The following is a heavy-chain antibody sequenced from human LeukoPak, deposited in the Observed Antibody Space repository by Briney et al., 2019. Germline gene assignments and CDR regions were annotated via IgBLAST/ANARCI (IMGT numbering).Heavy chain of an antibody. D-gene: IGHD1-1*01. CDR2: VYPSATT. J-gene: IGHJ4*02. CDR1: GYSXSSGYQ. CDR3: ARENWIFDY. Sequence: SEXXXXTCVVXGYSXSSGYQWGWIRQPPGKGLYLIFVVYPSATTYSPPSLKSRVTISVDTSKNQISLKVRSVTATDTAIYYCARENWIFDYWGQGILVTVSS. V-gene: IGHV4-38-2*02.